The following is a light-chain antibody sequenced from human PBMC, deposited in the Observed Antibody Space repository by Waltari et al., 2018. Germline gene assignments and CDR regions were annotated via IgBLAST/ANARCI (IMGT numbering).Light chain of an antibody. J-gene: IGLJ1*01. Sequence: SYVLTQAPSVSVAPGETARITCGGNNIADKNVHWYKQKPGQAPVLVIFYDSDRPSGIPERFSGSNSGNTASLTISRAEAGDEADYYCQVWDTSIDLSVFGTGTKV. CDR2: YDS. CDR3: QVWDTSIDLSV. V-gene: IGLV3-21*04. CDR1: NIADKN.